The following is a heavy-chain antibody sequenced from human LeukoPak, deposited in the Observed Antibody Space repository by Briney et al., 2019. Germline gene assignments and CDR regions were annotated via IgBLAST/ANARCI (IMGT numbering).Heavy chain of an antibody. J-gene: IGHJ6*03. CDR2: IIPIFGTA. Sequence: ASVKVSCTASGGTFSSYAISWVRQAPGQGLELMGGIIPIFGTANYAQKFQGRVTITADKSTSTAYMELSSPRSEDTAVYYCARGLLEWSYYYYMDVWGKGTTVTVSS. D-gene: IGHD3-3*01. CDR1: GGTFSSYA. V-gene: IGHV1-69*06. CDR3: ARGLLEWSYYYYMDV.